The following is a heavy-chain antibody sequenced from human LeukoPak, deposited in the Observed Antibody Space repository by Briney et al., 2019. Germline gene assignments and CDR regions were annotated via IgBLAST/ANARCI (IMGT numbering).Heavy chain of an antibody. CDR2: INHSGST. J-gene: IGHJ6*02. V-gene: IGHV4-34*01. Sequence: SETLSLTCAVYGGSFSGYYWSWIRQPPGKGLEWIGEINHSGSTNYNPSLKSRVTISVDTSKNQFSLKLSPVTAADTAVYYCARGVVVPAAIFYYYYGMDVWGQGTTVTVSS. D-gene: IGHD2-2*01. CDR3: ARGVVVPAAIFYYYYGMDV. CDR1: GGSFSGYY.